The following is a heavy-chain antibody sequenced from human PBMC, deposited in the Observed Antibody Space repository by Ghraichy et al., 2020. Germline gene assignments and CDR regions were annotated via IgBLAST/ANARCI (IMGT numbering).Heavy chain of an antibody. CDR2: ISSNGGST. CDR1: GFTFSSYA. Sequence: GGSLRLSCAASGFTFSSYAMHWVRQAPGKGLEYVSAISSNGGSTYYANSVKGRFTISRDNSKNTLYLQMGSLRAEDMAVYYCARGGYSVRYGMDVWGQGTTVTVS. CDR3: ARGGYSVRYGMDV. V-gene: IGHV3-64*01. J-gene: IGHJ6*02. D-gene: IGHD5-18*01.